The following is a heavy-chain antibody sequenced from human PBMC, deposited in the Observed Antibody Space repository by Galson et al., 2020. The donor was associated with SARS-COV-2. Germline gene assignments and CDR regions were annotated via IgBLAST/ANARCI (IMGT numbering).Heavy chain of an antibody. J-gene: IGHJ6*02. CDR2: ISGSAATI. Sequence: GGSLRLSCAASGFTFSNYAMSWVRQAPGKGLAWVSVISGSAATIFYADSVKGRFTVSRDTSKSTLYLQMNSLRAEDTAIYYCAKLTGNFGSYAMDVWGQGTTVTVSS. CDR1: GFTFSNYA. D-gene: IGHD3-9*01. CDR3: AKLTGNFGSYAMDV. V-gene: IGHV3-23*01.